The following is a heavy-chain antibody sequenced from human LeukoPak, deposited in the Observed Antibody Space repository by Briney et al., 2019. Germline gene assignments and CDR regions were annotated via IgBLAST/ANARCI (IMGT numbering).Heavy chain of an antibody. CDR3: ATVLHGSGSYSTWFDP. D-gene: IGHD3-10*01. J-gene: IGHJ5*02. CDR2: INHSGST. V-gene: IGHV4-34*01. Sequence: PSETLSLTCAVYSGSFSGYYWSWIRQPPGKGLEWIGEINHSGSTNYNPSLKSRVTISVDTSKNQFSLKLSSVTAADTAVYYCATVLHGSGSYSTWFDPWGQGTLVTVSS. CDR1: SGSFSGYY.